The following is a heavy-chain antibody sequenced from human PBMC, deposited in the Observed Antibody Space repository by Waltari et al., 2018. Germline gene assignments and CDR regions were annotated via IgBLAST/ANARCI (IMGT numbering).Heavy chain of an antibody. CDR2: INHSGST. D-gene: IGHD1-1*01. Sequence: QVQLQQWGAGLLKPSEPLSLPCAVYGGSFRGYSWSWSRQPPGKGLEWIGEINHSGSTNYNPSLKSRVTISVDTSKNQFSLKLSSVTAADTAVYYCARGTTNFDYWGQGTLVTVSS. CDR1: GGSFRGYS. V-gene: IGHV4-34*01. CDR3: ARGTTNFDY. J-gene: IGHJ4*02.